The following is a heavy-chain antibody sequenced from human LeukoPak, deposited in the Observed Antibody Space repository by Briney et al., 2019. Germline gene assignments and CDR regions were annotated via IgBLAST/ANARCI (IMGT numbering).Heavy chain of an antibody. CDR1: GFTVSSNY. CDR3: ARDLVVPAAIGYYNYYYMDV. Sequence: GGSLRLSCAASGFTVSSNYMSWVRQAPGKGLEWVSVIYSGGSTYYADSVKGRFTISRDNSKNTLYLQMNSLRAEDTAVYYCARDLVVPAAIGYYNYYYMDVWGKGTTVTVSS. J-gene: IGHJ6*03. CDR2: IYSGGST. V-gene: IGHV3-66*02. D-gene: IGHD2-2*01.